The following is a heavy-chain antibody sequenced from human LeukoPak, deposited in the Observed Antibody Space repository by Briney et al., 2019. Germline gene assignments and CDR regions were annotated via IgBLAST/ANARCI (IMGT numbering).Heavy chain of an antibody. D-gene: IGHD5-18*01. CDR3: ARGMDSYGYDY. CDR1: GYTFTSYD. CDR2: MNPNSGNT. J-gene: IGHJ4*02. V-gene: IGHV1-8*03. Sequence: GAPVKVSCKASGYTFTSYDINWVRQATGQGLEWMGWMNPNSGNTGYAQKFQGRVTITRNTSISTAYMELSSLRSEDTAVYYCARGMDSYGYDYWGQGTLVTVSS.